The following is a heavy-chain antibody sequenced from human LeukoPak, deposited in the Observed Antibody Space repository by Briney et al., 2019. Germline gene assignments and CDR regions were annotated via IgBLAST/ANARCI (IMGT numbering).Heavy chain of an antibody. CDR1: GGTFSSYA. CDR2: IIPIFGTA. CDR3: VLEGNWNYIARLGISGFDP. Sequence: SVKVSCKASGGTFSSYAISWVRQAPGQGLEWMGRIIPIFGTANYAQKFQCRVTITTDESTSTAYMELSSLRSEDTAVYYCVLEGNWNYIARLGISGFDPWGQGTLVTVSS. D-gene: IGHD1-7*01. J-gene: IGHJ5*02. V-gene: IGHV1-69*05.